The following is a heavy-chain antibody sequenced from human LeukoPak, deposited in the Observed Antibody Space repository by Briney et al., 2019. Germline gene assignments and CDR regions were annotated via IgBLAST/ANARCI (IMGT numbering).Heavy chain of an antibody. J-gene: IGHJ4*02. V-gene: IGHV3-7*01. CDR2: IKKDSREK. Sequence: GGSLRLSCAASGFSFGNYWMNWVRQPPGKGLEWVAIIKKDSREKFYVDSVKGRFTISRDNAKNSVYLQMNSLRAEDTAVYYCSRGGTVGDYWGQGTLVTVSS. CDR1: GFSFGNYW. D-gene: IGHD1/OR15-1a*01. CDR3: SRGGTVGDY.